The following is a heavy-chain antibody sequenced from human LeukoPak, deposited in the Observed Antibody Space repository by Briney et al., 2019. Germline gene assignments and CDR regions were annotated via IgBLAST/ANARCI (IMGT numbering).Heavy chain of an antibody. CDR1: GGSISSSNW. D-gene: IGHD5-18*01. J-gene: IGHJ6*02. CDR3: ARDGYSYGYYYYYGMDV. V-gene: IGHV4-4*02. CDR2: IYHSGST. Sequence: SGTLSLTCAVSGGSISSSNWWSWVRQPPGKGLEWIGEIYHSGSTNYNPSLKSRVTISVDKSKNQFSLKLSSVTAADTAVYYCARDGYSYGYYYYYGMDVWGQGTTVTVSS.